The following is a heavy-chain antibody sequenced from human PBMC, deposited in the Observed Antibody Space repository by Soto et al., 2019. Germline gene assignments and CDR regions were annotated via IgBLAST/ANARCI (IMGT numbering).Heavy chain of an antibody. J-gene: IGHJ6*02. CDR1: GFTFSTNW. V-gene: IGHV3-7*05. CDR2: IREEGSEE. Sequence: EVQLVESGGGLVQPGGSLRLSCAASGFTFSTNWMNWVRQAPGKGRGWVANIREEGSEEYYVDSVKGRFTISRDNAKNSLYLDMNSLRGEDTAVYYCARDWGAPGRGSAFGYYYHFGMDVWGQGTTVTVPS. CDR3: ARDWGAPGRGSAFGYYYHFGMDV. D-gene: IGHD3-16*01.